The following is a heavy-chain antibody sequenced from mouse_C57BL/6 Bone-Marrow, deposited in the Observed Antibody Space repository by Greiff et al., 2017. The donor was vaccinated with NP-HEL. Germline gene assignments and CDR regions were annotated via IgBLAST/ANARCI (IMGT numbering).Heavy chain of an antibody. D-gene: IGHD2-4*01. J-gene: IGHJ3*01. CDR1: GFTFSDYG. CDR2: ISSGSSTI. V-gene: IGHV5-17*01. Sequence: EVQGVESGGGLVKPGGSLKLSCAASGFTFSDYGMHWVRQAPETGLEWVAYISSGSSTIYYADTVKGRFTISRDNAKNTLFLQMTSLRSEDTAMYYCARPLRYDYAIAYWGQGTLVTVSA. CDR3: ARPLRYDYAIAY.